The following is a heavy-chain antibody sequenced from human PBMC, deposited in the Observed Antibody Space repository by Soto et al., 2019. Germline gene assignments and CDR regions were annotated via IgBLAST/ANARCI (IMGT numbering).Heavy chain of an antibody. D-gene: IGHD5-18*01. CDR3: ARGRYSYGRNYYGMDV. CDR2: IIPIFGTA. CDR1: GVTFSSYA. Sequence: ASVKVSCKASGVTFSSYAISWVRQAPGQGLEWMGGIIPIFGTANYAQKFQGRVTITADESTSTAYMELSSLRSEDTAVYYCARGRYSYGRNYYGMDVWGQGTTVTVSS. V-gene: IGHV1-69*13. J-gene: IGHJ6*02.